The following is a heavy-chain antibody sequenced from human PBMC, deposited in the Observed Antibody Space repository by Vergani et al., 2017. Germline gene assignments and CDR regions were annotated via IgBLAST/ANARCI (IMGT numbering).Heavy chain of an antibody. J-gene: IGHJ4*02. D-gene: IGHD7-27*01. V-gene: IGHV1-69*09. CDR2: IIPILGIA. CDR3: ACATYTWGPKVYFAY. Sequence: QVQLVQSGAEVKKPGSSVKVSCKASGGTFSSYAISWVRQAPGQGLEWMGGIIPILGIANYAQKFQGRVTITADKSTSTASMELSSLRSEVTAVYYCACATYTWGPKVYFAYGGQGSLVTVSS. CDR1: GGTFSSYA.